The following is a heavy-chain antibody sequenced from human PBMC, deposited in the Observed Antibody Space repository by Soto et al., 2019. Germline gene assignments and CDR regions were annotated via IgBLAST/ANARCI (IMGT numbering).Heavy chain of an antibody. CDR2: INPFDGSR. CDR3: SRDHHRYSGYDYVDY. J-gene: IGHJ4*02. V-gene: IGHV1-46*01. Sequence: ASVKVSCKASGYIFTSYYIHWVRQAPGQGLEWMGWINPFDGSRMFAQSFQGRVTMTRDTSTSTVYMEVSSLRSEDTAVYYCSRDHHRYSGYDYVDYWGQGTLVTVSS. D-gene: IGHD5-12*01. CDR1: GYIFTSYY.